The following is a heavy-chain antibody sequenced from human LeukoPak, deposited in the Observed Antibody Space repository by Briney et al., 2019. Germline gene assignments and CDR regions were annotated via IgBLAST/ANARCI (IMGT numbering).Heavy chain of an antibody. CDR3: ARARRDGYSYDAFDN. CDR1: GFTFSTYN. Sequence: GRSLRLSCAASGFTFSTYNMNWVRQAPGKGLEWVSSITTSSSYIYYADSVKGRFTISRDDAKSSLYLQMISLRAEDTAVYYCARARRDGYSYDAFDNWGQGTMVTVSS. V-gene: IGHV3-21*01. D-gene: IGHD5-24*01. CDR2: ITTSSSYI. J-gene: IGHJ3*02.